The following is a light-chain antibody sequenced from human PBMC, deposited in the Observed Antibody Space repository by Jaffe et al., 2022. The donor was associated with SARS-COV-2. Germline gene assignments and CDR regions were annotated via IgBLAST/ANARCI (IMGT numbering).Light chain of an antibody. CDR1: QSLLHSNGYNY. V-gene: IGKV2-28*01. J-gene: IGKJ1*01. Sequence: DIVMTQSPLSLPVTPGEPASISCRSSQSLLHSNGYNYLDWYLQKPGQSPQLLIYLGSNRASGVPDRFSGSGSGTDFTLKISRVEAEDVGVYYCMQALQTPPFRTFGQGTKVEIK. CDR3: MQALQTPPFRT. CDR2: LGS.